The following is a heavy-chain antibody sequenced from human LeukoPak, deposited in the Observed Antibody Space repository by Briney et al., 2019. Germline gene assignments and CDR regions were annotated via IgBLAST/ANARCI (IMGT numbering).Heavy chain of an antibody. D-gene: IGHD4-17*01. V-gene: IGHV4-4*07. CDR3: ARDPPYGDYGFDY. Sequence: SETLSLTCTVTGDSISSYYWSWIRQPAGKGLEWIGRIYTSGSTNYNPSLKSRVTMSVDTSMNLFSLRLSSMTAADTAVYYCARDPPYGDYGFDYWGQGTLVTVSS. CDR2: IYTSGST. CDR1: GDSISSYY. J-gene: IGHJ4*02.